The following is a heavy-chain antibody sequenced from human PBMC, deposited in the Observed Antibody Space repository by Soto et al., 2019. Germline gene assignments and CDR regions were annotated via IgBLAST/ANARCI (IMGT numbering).Heavy chain of an antibody. CDR3: ARVKWFGESGFDY. CDR2: IYYTGYT. Sequence: QVQLQESGPGLVKPSETLSLTCTVSGGSISSYYWSWIRQPPGKGLEWIGYIYYTGYTNYNPSLKSRATISVDTSKNQFSLNVSSVTAADTAVYYCARVKWFGESGFDYWGQGTLVTVSS. V-gene: IGHV4-59*01. J-gene: IGHJ4*02. D-gene: IGHD3-10*01. CDR1: GGSISSYY.